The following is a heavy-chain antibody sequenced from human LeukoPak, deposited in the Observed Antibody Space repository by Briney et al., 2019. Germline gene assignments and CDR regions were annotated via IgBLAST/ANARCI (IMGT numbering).Heavy chain of an antibody. CDR2: ISGSGGST. CDR3: AKDRYGSGSFFDY. CDR1: GFTFSSYA. J-gene: IGHJ4*02. Sequence: GGSLRLSCAASGFTFSSYAMSWVRQAPGKGLEWVSAISGSGGSTYYADSGKGRFTISRDNSKNTLYLQMNSLRAEDTAVYYCAKDRYGSGSFFDYWGQGTLVTVSS. D-gene: IGHD3-10*01. V-gene: IGHV3-23*01.